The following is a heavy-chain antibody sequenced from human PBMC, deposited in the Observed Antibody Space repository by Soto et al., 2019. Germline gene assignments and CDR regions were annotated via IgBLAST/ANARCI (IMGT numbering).Heavy chain of an antibody. J-gene: IGHJ4*02. Sequence: SVKVSCKASGYTFTSYGISWVRQAPGQGLEWMGWISAYNGNTNYAQKLQGRVTMTTDTSTSTAYMELRSLRSDDTAVYYCARDLEYYGSGRPDYWGQGTLVTVSS. D-gene: IGHD3-10*01. CDR1: GYTFTSYG. CDR2: ISAYNGNT. V-gene: IGHV1-18*01. CDR3: ARDLEYYGSGRPDY.